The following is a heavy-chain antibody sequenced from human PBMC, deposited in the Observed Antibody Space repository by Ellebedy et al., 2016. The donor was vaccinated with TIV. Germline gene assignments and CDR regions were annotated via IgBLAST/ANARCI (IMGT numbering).Heavy chain of an antibody. CDR2: IYYRGST. Sequence: GSLRLSXAVYGASFSHYYWGWIRQPPGKGLEWIGSIYYRGSTYYNPSLKSRVTMSMDTYKNQFSLKLSSVAAADTAVYYCTREGYSGYAAGIDYWGQGSLVTVSS. CDR3: TREGYSGYAAGIDY. J-gene: IGHJ4*02. D-gene: IGHD5-12*01. CDR1: GASFSHYY. V-gene: IGHV4-39*07.